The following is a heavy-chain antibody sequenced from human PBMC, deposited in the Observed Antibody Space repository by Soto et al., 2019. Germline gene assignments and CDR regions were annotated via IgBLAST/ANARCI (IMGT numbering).Heavy chain of an antibody. CDR3: ARGLSGQWLENQGGYYYYMDV. V-gene: IGHV1-18*01. D-gene: IGHD6-19*01. J-gene: IGHJ6*03. CDR2: ISAYNGNT. Sequence: ASVKVSCKASGYTFTSYGISWVRQAPGQGLEWMGWISAYNGNTNYAQKLQGRVTMTTETSPSTAYMELRRRRSDDTAVYYCARGLSGQWLENQGGYYYYMDVWGKGTTVTVSS. CDR1: GYTFTSYG.